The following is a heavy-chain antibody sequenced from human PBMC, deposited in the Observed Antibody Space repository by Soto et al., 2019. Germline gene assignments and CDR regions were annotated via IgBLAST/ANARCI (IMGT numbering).Heavy chain of an antibody. J-gene: IGHJ4*02. CDR1: GFTFSSYA. D-gene: IGHD6-19*01. Sequence: GGSLRLSCAASGFTFSSYAMHWVRQAPGKGLEWVAVISYDGSNKYYADSVKGRFTISRDNSKNTLYLQMNSLRAEDTAVYYCASGPFGIAVANPYWGQGTLVTVSS. CDR2: ISYDGSNK. V-gene: IGHV3-30-3*01. CDR3: ASGPFGIAVANPY.